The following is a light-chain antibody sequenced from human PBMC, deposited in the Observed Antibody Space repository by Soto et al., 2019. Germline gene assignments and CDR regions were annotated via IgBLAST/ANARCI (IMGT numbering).Light chain of an antibody. Sequence: DIQLTQSPSFLSASVGDRVTITCRASQGISNFLAWYQQKPGKAPKLLIYAASTLQSGVPSRFSGSGSGTQFTLTISSLQPEDFATYYCQHLNSYPPFTFGPGTKVDIK. CDR2: AAS. J-gene: IGKJ3*01. CDR3: QHLNSYPPFT. V-gene: IGKV1-9*01. CDR1: QGISNF.